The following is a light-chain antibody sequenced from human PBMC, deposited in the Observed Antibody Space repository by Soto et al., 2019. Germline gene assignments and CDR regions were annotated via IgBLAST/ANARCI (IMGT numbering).Light chain of an antibody. V-gene: IGKV3-20*01. CDR3: QQYGTSRIT. CDR1: QSVSSNY. CDR2: GAS. J-gene: IGKJ5*01. Sequence: EIVLTQSPGTLSLSPGERATLSCRASQSVSSNYVAWYQQKPGQAPRLLVYGASNRATGIPDRFSGSGSGTDFILTITRLEPEDFAVYYCQQYGTSRITFGQGTRLEIK.